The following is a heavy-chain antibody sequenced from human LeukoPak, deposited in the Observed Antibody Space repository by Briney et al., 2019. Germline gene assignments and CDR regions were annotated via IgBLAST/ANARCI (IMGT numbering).Heavy chain of an antibody. D-gene: IGHD5-12*01. Sequence: GGSLRLSCAASGFTFSSYAMSWVRQAPGKGLEWVSSISSSSSYIYYADSVKGRFTISRDNAKNSLYLQMNSLRAEDTAVYYCARDIYSGYDTRDAFDIWGQGTMVTVSS. CDR1: GFTFSSYA. J-gene: IGHJ3*02. V-gene: IGHV3-21*01. CDR2: ISSSSSYI. CDR3: ARDIYSGYDTRDAFDI.